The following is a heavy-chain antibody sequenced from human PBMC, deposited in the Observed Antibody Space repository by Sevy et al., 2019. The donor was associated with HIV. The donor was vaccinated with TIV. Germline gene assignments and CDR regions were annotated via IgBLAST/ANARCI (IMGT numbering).Heavy chain of an antibody. J-gene: IGHJ6*02. CDR1: GFTFSIYA. D-gene: IGHD2-21*02. CDR2: ISYDGSNR. Sequence: GGSLRLSCAASGFTFSIYATHWVRQAPGKGLEWVAVISYDGSNRYYVDSVKGRFTISRDNSKDTLYLQMNSLRPEDTAVYYCARDLPSAVTDPFYYYGMDVWGQGTTVTVSS. CDR3: ARDLPSAVTDPFYYYGMDV. V-gene: IGHV3-30*04.